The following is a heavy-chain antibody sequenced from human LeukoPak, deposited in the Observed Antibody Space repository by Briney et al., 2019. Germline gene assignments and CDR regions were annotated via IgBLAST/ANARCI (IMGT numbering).Heavy chain of an antibody. D-gene: IGHD2-2*01. Sequence: GASVKVSCKASGYTFTSYDINWVRQATGQGLEWMGWMNPNSGNTGYAQKFQGRVTMTRNTSISTAYMELSSLRSDDTAVYYCAREFSFYYGLDVWGQGTTVTVSS. CDR3: AREFSFYYGLDV. J-gene: IGHJ6*02. CDR2: MNPNSGNT. V-gene: IGHV1-8*01. CDR1: GYTFTSYD.